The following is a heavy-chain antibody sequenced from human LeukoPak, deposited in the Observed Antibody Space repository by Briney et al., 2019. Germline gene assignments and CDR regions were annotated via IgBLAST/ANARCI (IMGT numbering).Heavy chain of an antibody. Sequence: GGSLRLSCAASGFTFSSYGMHWVRQAPGKGLEWVAVISYDGSNKYYADSVKGRFTISRDNSKNTLYLQMNSLRAEDTAVYYCAKDLRVPAAIGGMDVWGQGTTVTVSS. J-gene: IGHJ6*02. CDR1: GFTFSSYG. V-gene: IGHV3-30*18. CDR2: ISYDGSNK. CDR3: AKDLRVPAAIGGMDV. D-gene: IGHD2-2*01.